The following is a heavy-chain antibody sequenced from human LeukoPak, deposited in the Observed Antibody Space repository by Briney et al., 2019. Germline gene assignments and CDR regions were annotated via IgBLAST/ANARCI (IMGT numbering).Heavy chain of an antibody. CDR1: GYSFTSYW. J-gene: IGHJ3*02. Sequence: KPGESLRISCKGSGYSFTSYWISWVRQMPGKGLEWMGRIDPSDSYTDYSPSFQGPVTISADKSISTAYLQWSSLKASDTAMYYCARHLVGYYDGSGYDHDAFDIWGQGTMVTVSS. CDR3: ARHLVGYYDGSGYDHDAFDI. V-gene: IGHV5-10-1*01. D-gene: IGHD3-22*01. CDR2: IDPSDSYT.